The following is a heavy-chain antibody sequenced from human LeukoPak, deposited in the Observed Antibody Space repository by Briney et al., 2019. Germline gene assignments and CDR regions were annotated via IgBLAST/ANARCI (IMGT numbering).Heavy chain of an antibody. Sequence: GASVKVSCKASGYTFTNYAMNWVRQAPGQGLEWMGWINTNTGHPTSAQGFTGRFVFSLDTSVSTAYLQITSLKAEDTAVYYCARGGWFGDLSAQNPGWFGPWGQGTLVTVSS. V-gene: IGHV7-4-1*02. CDR1: GYTFTNYA. J-gene: IGHJ5*02. CDR2: INTNTGHP. CDR3: ARGGWFGDLSAQNPGWFGP. D-gene: IGHD3-10*01.